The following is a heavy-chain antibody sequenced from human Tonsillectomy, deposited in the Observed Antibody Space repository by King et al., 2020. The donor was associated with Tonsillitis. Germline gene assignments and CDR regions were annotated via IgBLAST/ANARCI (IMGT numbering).Heavy chain of an antibody. V-gene: IGHV1-2*02. D-gene: IGHD3-22*01. Sequence: QLVQSGAEVKKPGASVKVSCKASGYTFNGYYMHWVRQAPGQGLEWMGWISPNSGGTNYAQKFQGRVTLTRDTSISTAYMELSRLRSDDSATYYCARTYYYDGSGYYPEDAFDLWGQGTMVTVS. J-gene: IGHJ3*01. CDR3: ARTYYYDGSGYYPEDAFDL. CDR2: ISPNSGGT. CDR1: GYTFNGYY.